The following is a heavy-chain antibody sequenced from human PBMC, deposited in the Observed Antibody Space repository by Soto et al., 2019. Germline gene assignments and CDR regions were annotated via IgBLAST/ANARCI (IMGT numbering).Heavy chain of an antibody. CDR1: GGSISSYY. CDR2: IYYSGST. Sequence: SETLSLTCTVSGGSISSYYWSWIRQPPGKGLEWIGYIYYSGSTNYNPSLKSRVTISVDTSKNQFSLKLSSVTAADTAVYYCASGSLLRFLEWSTPDMNEYYMDVWGKGTTVTXSS. CDR3: ASGSLLRFLEWSTPDMNEYYMDV. D-gene: IGHD3-3*01. V-gene: IGHV4-59*01. J-gene: IGHJ6*03.